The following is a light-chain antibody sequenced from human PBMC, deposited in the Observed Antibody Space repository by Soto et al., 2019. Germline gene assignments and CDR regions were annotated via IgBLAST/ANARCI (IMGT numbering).Light chain of an antibody. J-gene: IGLJ3*02. CDR2: EVS. V-gene: IGLV2-14*01. Sequence: QSVLTQPASVSGSPGQWITISCTGTSNDIGYYNYVSWYRQDPGKAPKLIIYEVSNRPSGVSDRFSGSKSGNTASLTISGLQAGDEADYYCSSYAKSSTLVVFGGGTKLTVL. CDR1: SNDIGYYNY. CDR3: SSYAKSSTLVV.